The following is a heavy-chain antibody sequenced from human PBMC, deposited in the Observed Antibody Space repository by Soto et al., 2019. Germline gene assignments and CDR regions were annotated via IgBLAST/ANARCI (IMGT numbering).Heavy chain of an antibody. V-gene: IGHV1-46*01. CDR2: INPSGGST. Sequence: ASVKVSCKASGYTVTSYYMHWVRQAPGQGLEWMGIINPSGGSTSYAQKFQGRVTMTRDTSTSTVYMELSSLRSEDTAVYYCANNVGDRQLTLVYWGQGTLVTVSS. CDR1: GYTVTSYY. CDR3: ANNVGDRQLTLVY. J-gene: IGHJ4*02. D-gene: IGHD1-1*01.